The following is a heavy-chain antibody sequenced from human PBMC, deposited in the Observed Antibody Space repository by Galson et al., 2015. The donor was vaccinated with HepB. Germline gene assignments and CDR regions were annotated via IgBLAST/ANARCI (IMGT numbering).Heavy chain of an antibody. D-gene: IGHD1-7*01. CDR1: GGSMRSYY. Sequence: ETLSLTCTVSGGSMRSYYWSWIRQPPGKGLEWIGYVYYNGNTNSSPSLKSRVIMSVDTSKNQFSLRLPSVTAADTAVYYCARGTSWNWYFDYWGQGTPVTVSS. V-gene: IGHV4-59*01. CDR3: ARGTSWNWYFDY. CDR2: VYYNGNT. J-gene: IGHJ4*02.